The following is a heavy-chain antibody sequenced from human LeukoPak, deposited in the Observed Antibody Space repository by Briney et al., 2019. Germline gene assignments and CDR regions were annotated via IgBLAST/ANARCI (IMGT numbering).Heavy chain of an antibody. CDR3: AIRSSTSCYMCVGDDY. CDR2: IYYSGST. J-gene: IGHJ4*02. Sequence: KSSETLSLTCVVYGVSFSGYHWSWIRQPPGKGLEWIGYIYYSGSTNYNPPLKSRVTISVDTSKNQFSLKLSSVTAADTAVYYCAIRSSTSCYMCVGDDYWGQGTLVTVSS. V-gene: IGHV4-59*01. D-gene: IGHD2-2*02. CDR1: GVSFSGYH.